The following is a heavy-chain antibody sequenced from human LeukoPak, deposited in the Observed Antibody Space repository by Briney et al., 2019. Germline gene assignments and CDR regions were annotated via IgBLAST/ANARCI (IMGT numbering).Heavy chain of an antibody. Sequence: GGSLRLSCAASGFTLSSYAMSWVRQAPGKGLEWVSTISGRGGNTYYADSVKGRFTISRDNSKSTLYLQMNSLRAEDTAVYYCAKDLLISRIAAAGPFDSWGQGTLVTVSS. J-gene: IGHJ4*02. CDR1: GFTLSSYA. CDR2: ISGRGGNT. D-gene: IGHD6-13*01. CDR3: AKDLLISRIAAAGPFDS. V-gene: IGHV3-23*01.